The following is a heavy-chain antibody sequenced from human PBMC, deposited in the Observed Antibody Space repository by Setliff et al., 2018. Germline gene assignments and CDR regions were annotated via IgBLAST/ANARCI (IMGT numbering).Heavy chain of an antibody. V-gene: IGHV3-7*01. CDR3: ARDPFGNPVFDP. D-gene: IGHD3-10*01. CDR2: IQEDGSVK. Sequence: GGSLRLSCAASGFTFSNYWMTWVRQAPGKGLEWAANIQEDGSVKYYVDSVKGRSSISRDNTKNSLYLQMNSLRAEDTAVYYCARDPFGNPVFDPWGQGTLVTVSS. J-gene: IGHJ5*02. CDR1: GFTFSNYW.